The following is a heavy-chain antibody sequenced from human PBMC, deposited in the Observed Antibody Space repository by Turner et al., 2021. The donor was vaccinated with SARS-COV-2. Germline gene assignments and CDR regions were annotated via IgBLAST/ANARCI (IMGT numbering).Heavy chain of an antibody. J-gene: IGHJ6*02. V-gene: IGHV4-59*08. CDR1: GGSISSKS. CDR2: FYKIGSI. D-gene: IGHD1-1*01. CDR3: ARHQGSTSGYDHGMNV. Sequence: QVQLQESGPGLVRPSETLSLPCTVSGGSISSKSWSWIRQSPGRGLEWIGYFYKIGSIDYNPTLRSRVTISVDTSKNQLSLNLISMTAADTAVYYCARHQGSTSGYDHGMNVWGQGTAVIVSS.